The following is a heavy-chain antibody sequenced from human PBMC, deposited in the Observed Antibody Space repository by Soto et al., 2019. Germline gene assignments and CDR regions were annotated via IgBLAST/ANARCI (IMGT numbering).Heavy chain of an antibody. CDR3: ARCPAPTGTIDY. V-gene: IGHV4-59*01. CDR1: GVSISSYY. D-gene: IGHD1-1*01. CDR2: IYYSGST. J-gene: IGHJ4*02. Sequence: SETLSLTCTVSGVSISSYYWSWIRQPPGKGLEWIGYIYYSGSTNYNPSLKSRVTISVDTSKNQFSLKLSSVTAADTAVYYCARCPAPTGTIDYWGQGTLVTVSS.